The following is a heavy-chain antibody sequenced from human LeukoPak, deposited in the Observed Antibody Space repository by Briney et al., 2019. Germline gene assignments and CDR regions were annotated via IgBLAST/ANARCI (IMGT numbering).Heavy chain of an antibody. D-gene: IGHD6-19*01. CDR1: GGSVSSYY. J-gene: IGHJ4*02. Sequence: PSETLSLTCTVSGGSVSSYYWSWIRQPPGKGLEWIGYIYYSGSTNYNPSLKSRVTISVDTSKNQFSLKLSSVTASDTAVYYCGDGAEAGTRIHNWGQGTLVTVSS. CDR2: IYYSGST. V-gene: IGHV4-59*02. CDR3: GDGAEAGTRIHN.